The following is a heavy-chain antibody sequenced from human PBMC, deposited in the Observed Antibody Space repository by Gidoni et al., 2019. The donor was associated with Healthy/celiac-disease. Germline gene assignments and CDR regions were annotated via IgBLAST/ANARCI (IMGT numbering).Heavy chain of an antibody. D-gene: IGHD2-15*01. CDR3: ASGRGYCSGGSCYPIATLLL. Sequence: QVQLQESGPGLVKPSQTLSLTCTVSGGSISSGASSWSWIRQPPGKGLEWIGYIYYSGSTYYNPSLKSRVTISVDTSKNQFSLKLSSVTAADTAVYYCASGRGYCSGGSCYPIATLLLWGQGTLVTVSS. CDR1: GGSISSGASS. CDR2: IYYSGST. J-gene: IGHJ4*02. V-gene: IGHV4-30-4*01.